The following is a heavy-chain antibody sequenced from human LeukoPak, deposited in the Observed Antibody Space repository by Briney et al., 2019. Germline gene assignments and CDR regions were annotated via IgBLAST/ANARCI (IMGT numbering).Heavy chain of an antibody. CDR3: AIDSGSYPNWFDP. V-gene: IGHV1-8*01. Sequence: ASVKVSCKASGYTFTSYDINWVRQATGQGLEWMGWMNPNSGNTGYAQRFQDRVTITADESTSTAYMEVNSLKSEDTAVYYCAIDSGSYPNWFDPWGQGTLVTVSS. CDR1: GYTFTSYD. CDR2: MNPNSGNT. D-gene: IGHD1-26*01. J-gene: IGHJ5*02.